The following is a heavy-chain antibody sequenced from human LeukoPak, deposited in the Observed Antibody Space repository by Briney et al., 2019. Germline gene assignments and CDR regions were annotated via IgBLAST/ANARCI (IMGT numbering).Heavy chain of an antibody. CDR1: GGSFSGYY. V-gene: IGHV4-34*01. D-gene: IGHD1-7*01. Sequence: SETLSLTCAVYGGSFSGYYWSWIRQPPGKGLEWIGEINHSGSTNYNPSLKSRVIISVDTSKNQFSLKLSSVIAADTAVYYCARVNWNYVPGAFDIWGQGTMVTVSS. CDR2: INHSGST. J-gene: IGHJ3*02. CDR3: ARVNWNYVPGAFDI.